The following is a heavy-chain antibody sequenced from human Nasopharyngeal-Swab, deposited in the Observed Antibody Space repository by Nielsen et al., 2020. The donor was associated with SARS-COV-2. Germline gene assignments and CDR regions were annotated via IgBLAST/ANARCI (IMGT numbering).Heavy chain of an antibody. CDR3: ARDVVTAIPYFDY. D-gene: IGHD2-21*02. Sequence: GESLKISCAASGFTFSSYSMNWVRQAPGKGLEWVSSISSSSSYIYYADSVKGRFTISRDNAKNSLYLQMNSLRAEDTAVYYCARDVVTAIPYFDYWGQGTLVTVSS. CDR1: GFTFSSYS. CDR2: ISSSSSYI. V-gene: IGHV3-21*01. J-gene: IGHJ4*02.